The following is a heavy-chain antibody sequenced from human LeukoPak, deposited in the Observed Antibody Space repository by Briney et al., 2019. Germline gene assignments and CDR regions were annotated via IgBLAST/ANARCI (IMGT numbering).Heavy chain of an antibody. Sequence: FTISRDNSKNTLYLQMNSLRAEDTAVYYCAREVNWGSNWFDPWGQGTLVTVSS. CDR3: AREVNWGSNWFDP. D-gene: IGHD7-27*01. V-gene: IGHV3-30*01. J-gene: IGHJ5*02.